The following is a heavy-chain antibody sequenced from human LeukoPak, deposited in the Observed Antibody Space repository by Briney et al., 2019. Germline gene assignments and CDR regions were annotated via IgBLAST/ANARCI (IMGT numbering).Heavy chain of an antibody. CDR2: ISSSGSTI. Sequence: GGSLRLFCAASGFTFRSYEMNWVRQAPGKGLEWVSYISSSGSTIYYADSVKGRFTLSRDNAKNSLYLQMNSLRAEDTAVYYCARIRQQLVYFDYWGQGTLVTVSS. CDR3: ARIRQQLVYFDY. D-gene: IGHD6-13*01. V-gene: IGHV3-48*03. J-gene: IGHJ4*02. CDR1: GFTFRSYE.